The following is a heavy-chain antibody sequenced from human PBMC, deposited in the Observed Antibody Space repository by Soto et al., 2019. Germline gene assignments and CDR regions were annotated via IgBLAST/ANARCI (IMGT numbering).Heavy chain of an antibody. Sequence: ASVKVSCKASGYTFTSYGINWVRQATGQGLEWMGWMNPNSGNTGYAQKFQGRVTMTRNTSISTAYMELSSLRSEDTAVYYCARGRYSSSWYYYYYGMDVWGQGTTVTVSS. CDR2: MNPNSGNT. D-gene: IGHD6-13*01. V-gene: IGHV1-8*02. CDR1: GYTFTSYG. J-gene: IGHJ6*02. CDR3: ARGRYSSSWYYYYYGMDV.